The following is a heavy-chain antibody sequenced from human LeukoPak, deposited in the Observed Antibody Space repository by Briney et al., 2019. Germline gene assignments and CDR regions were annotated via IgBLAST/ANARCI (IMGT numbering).Heavy chain of an antibody. CDR1: GFTFSSYG. Sequence: GGSLRLSCAASGFTFSSYGMQWVRQAPGKGLEWVAVMWYDGTTKYYADSVKGRFTISRDNSKNTLYLQMDSLRAEDTAVYYCAKDGAASTYFDYWGPGTLVTVSS. D-gene: IGHD4/OR15-4a*01. V-gene: IGHV3-33*06. J-gene: IGHJ4*02. CDR2: MWYDGTTK. CDR3: AKDGAASTYFDY.